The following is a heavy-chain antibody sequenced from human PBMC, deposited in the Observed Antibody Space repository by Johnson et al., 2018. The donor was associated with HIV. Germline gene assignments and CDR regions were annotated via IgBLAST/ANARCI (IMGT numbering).Heavy chain of an antibody. J-gene: IGHJ3*02. CDR1: GFTFSNAW. V-gene: IGHV3-20*04. Sequence: VQLVESGGGLVKPGGSLRLSCAASGFTFSNAWMSWVRQAPGKGLEWVSGINWNGGSTGYADSVKGRFTISRDNSKNTLFLQMNGLRPEDTAVYYCARGQGFWAFDIWGQGTMVTVSS. CDR3: ARGQGFWAFDI. CDR2: INWNGGST. D-gene: IGHD3-3*01.